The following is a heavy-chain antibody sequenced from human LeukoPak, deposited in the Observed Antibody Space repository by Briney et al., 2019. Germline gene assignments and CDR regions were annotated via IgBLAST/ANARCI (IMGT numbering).Heavy chain of an antibody. V-gene: IGHV1-3*01. D-gene: IGHD3-3*01. CDR1: GYTFTSYA. CDR3: ARYYDFWSGYPKNKYYYYMDV. J-gene: IGHJ6*03. Sequence: GASVKVSCKASGYTFTSYAMHWVRQAPGQRLEWMGWINAGNGNTKYSQKFQGRVTMTRDMSTSTVYMELSSLRSEDTAVYYCARYYDFWSGYPKNKYYYYMDVWGKGTTVTVSS. CDR2: INAGNGNT.